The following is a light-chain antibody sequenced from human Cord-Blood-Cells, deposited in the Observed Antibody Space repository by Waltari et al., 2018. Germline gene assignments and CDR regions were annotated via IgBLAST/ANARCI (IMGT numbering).Light chain of an antibody. CDR3: QQYNSYFT. J-gene: IGKJ2*01. V-gene: IGKV1-5*01. Sequence: DIQMTKSPSTLSASVGDRVTITCRASQGFSSWLAWYPQKPGIAPKLLIYDASSLESGVPPSLGGSGSGTKFTFPISSLKPDDFATYYGQQYNSYFTFRQATKLE. CDR1: QGFSSW. CDR2: DAS.